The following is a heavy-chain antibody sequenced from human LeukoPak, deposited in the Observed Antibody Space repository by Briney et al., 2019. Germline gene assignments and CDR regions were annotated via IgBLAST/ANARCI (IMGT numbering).Heavy chain of an antibody. Sequence: PGGSLRLSCAASGFTFSRYWMNWVRQAPGKGLEWVANIKQDGSEKYYVDSVKGRFTISRDNAKNSLYLQMNSLRAEDTAVYYCARVEIWGRGTLVTVSS. CDR3: ARVEI. CDR2: IKQDGSEK. V-gene: IGHV3-7*01. D-gene: IGHD1-1*01. J-gene: IGHJ4*02. CDR1: GFTFSRYW.